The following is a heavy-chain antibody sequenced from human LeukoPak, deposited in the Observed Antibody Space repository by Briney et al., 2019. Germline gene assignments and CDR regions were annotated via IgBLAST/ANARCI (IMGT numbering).Heavy chain of an antibody. CDR3: TRASRNSRDHYFFDS. J-gene: IGHJ4*02. Sequence: GGSLRLSCAASAFTFSDHYMDWVRQSPGKGLEWVGRIRNKLKGSTTEYAASVKGRFTISRDDSQNLLYLRMNTLIIEDTALYFCTRASRNSRDHYFFDSWGQGTLVTVSS. V-gene: IGHV3-72*01. CDR2: IRNKLKGSTT. CDR1: AFTFSDHY. D-gene: IGHD3-22*01.